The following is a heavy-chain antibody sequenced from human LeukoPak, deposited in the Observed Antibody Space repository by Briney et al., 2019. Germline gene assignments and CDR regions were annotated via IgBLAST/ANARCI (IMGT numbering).Heavy chain of an antibody. D-gene: IGHD3-10*01. Sequence: PGGSLRLSCAASGFTFSSYAMHWVRQAPGKGLEWVAVISYDGSNKYYADSVKGRFTISRDNSKNTLYLQMNSLRAEDTAVYYCARDSYGSGSYYDGMDVWGQGTTVTVSS. V-gene: IGHV3-30-3*01. CDR2: ISYDGSNK. CDR1: GFTFSSYA. J-gene: IGHJ6*02. CDR3: ARDSYGSGSYYDGMDV.